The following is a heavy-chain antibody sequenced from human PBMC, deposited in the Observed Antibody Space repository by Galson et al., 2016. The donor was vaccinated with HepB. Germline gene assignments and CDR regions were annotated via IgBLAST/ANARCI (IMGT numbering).Heavy chain of an antibody. V-gene: IGHV3-23*01. J-gene: IGHJ4*02. Sequence: SLRLSCAGSGFIFSSHAMSWVRQAPGKGLELVSAISDIGANTYHADFVKGRFTISRDNSKNTMYLQMNSLRVEDTAVYYRAARYGEFLMVFDYWGQGTLVTVSS. CDR2: ISDIGANT. D-gene: IGHD3-10*01. CDR1: GFIFSSHA. CDR3: AARYGEFLMVFDY.